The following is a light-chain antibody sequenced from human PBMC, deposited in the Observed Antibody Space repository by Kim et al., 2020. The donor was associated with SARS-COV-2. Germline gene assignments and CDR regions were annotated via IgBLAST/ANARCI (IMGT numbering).Light chain of an antibody. CDR2: AAS. CDR3: QRSNSAKT. V-gene: IGKV1-39*01. Sequence: DIQMTQSPSSLSASVGDRVTITCRASQSISTYLNWYQRKPGRAPKLLIFAASILQSGVPSRFSGSGSGTDFTLTISSLQPEDFATYCCQRSNSAKTFGQGTKVDIK. J-gene: IGKJ1*01. CDR1: QSISTY.